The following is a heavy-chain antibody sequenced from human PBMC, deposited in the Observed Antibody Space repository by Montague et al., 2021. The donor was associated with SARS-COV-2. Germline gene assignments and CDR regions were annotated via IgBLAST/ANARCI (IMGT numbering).Heavy chain of an antibody. V-gene: IGHV4-59*01. Sequence: SETLSLTCTVSGGPISSYYWSWIRQPPGKGLEWIGYIYYSGSTNYKPSLKSRVTISVDTSKNQFSLKLSSVTAADTAVYYCARGIFTIPFIPAHYYMDVWGSATTVTVSS. J-gene: IGHJ6*03. D-gene: IGHD3-3*01. CDR1: GGPISSYY. CDR3: ARGIFTIPFIPAHYYMDV. CDR2: IYYSGST.